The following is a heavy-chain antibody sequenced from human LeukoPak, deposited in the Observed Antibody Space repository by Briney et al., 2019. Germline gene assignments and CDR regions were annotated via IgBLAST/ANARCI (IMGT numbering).Heavy chain of an antibody. CDR3: ARTGGEAYYYYMDV. V-gene: IGHV3-21*03. J-gene: IGHJ6*03. Sequence: GGSLRLSCAGSGFTFGSYSMNWVRQAPGKGLEWVSSISSGSRYMDYADSVKGRFTISRDNAKSSLYLQMNSLRAEDTAVYYCARTGGEAYYYYMDVWGKGTTVTISS. CDR1: GFTFGSYS. CDR2: ISSGSRYM.